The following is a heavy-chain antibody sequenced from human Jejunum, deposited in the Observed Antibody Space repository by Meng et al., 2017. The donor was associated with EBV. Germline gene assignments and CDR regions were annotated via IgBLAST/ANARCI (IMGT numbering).Heavy chain of an antibody. D-gene: IGHD4-17*01. CDR2: IYHIGST. Sequence: LRLQAPRSGLVKPSQTLSLTCAVSGDSITRGAYLWSWIRQPPGKGLEWIGNIYHIGSTYYNPSLKSRVTISVDRSKNQFSLKLTSVTAADTAVYYCARGGPDFGDYVPFDYWGQGTLVTVSS. CDR1: GDSITRGAYL. CDR3: ARGGPDFGDYVPFDY. J-gene: IGHJ4*02. V-gene: IGHV4-30-2*01.